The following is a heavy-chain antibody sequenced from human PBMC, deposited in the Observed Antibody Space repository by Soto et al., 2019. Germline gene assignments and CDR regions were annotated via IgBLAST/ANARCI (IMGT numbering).Heavy chain of an antibody. Sequence: SETLSLTCTVSGGSISSSSYYWGWIRQPPGKGLEWIGSIYYSGSTYYNPSLKSRVTISVDTSKNQFSLKLSSVTAADTAVYYCARGVGELYYYYYGMDVWGQGTTVTVSS. CDR2: IYYSGST. J-gene: IGHJ6*02. CDR1: GGSISSSSYY. D-gene: IGHD3-10*01. V-gene: IGHV4-39*01. CDR3: ARGVGELYYYYYGMDV.